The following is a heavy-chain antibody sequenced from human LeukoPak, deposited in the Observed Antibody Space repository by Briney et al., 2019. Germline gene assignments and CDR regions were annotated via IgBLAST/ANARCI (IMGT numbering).Heavy chain of an antibody. CDR2: IKQDGSEK. V-gene: IGHV3-7*01. CDR1: GFTFSDYY. CDR3: ARHYYDSSGSHFDY. J-gene: IGHJ4*02. D-gene: IGHD3-22*01. Sequence: GGSLRLSCAASGFTFSDYYMSWIRQAPGKGLEWVANIKQDGSEKYYVDSVKGRFTISRDNAKNSLYLQMNSLRAEDTAVYYCARHYYDSSGSHFDYWGQGTLVTVSS.